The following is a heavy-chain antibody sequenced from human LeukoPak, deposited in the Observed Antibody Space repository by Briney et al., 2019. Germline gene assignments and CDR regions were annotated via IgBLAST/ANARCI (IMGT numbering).Heavy chain of an antibody. V-gene: IGHV1-18*04. D-gene: IGHD3-22*01. CDR3: ARVSYYYDSSGSSDY. J-gene: IGHJ4*02. CDR2: ISAYNGNT. CDR1: GYTFTGYY. Sequence: ASVTVSCTASGYTFTGYYMHWVRQAPGQGLEWMGWISAYNGNTNYAQKLQGRVTMTTDTSTSTAYMELRSLRSDDTAVYYCARVSYYYDSSGSSDYWGQGTLVTVSS.